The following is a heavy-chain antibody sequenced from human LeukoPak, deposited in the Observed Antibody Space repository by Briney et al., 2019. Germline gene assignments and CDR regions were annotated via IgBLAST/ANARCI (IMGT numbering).Heavy chain of an antibody. CDR3: ARRNSYGDLKTFDY. D-gene: IGHD4-17*01. V-gene: IGHV4-39*01. Sequence: SETLSLTCTVSGGSISSSSYYWGWIRQPPGKGLEWIGSIYYSGSTYYNPSLKSRVTISVDTSKNQFSLKLSPVTAADTAVYYCARRNSYGDLKTFDYWGQGTLVTVSS. CDR2: IYYSGST. J-gene: IGHJ4*02. CDR1: GGSISSSSYY.